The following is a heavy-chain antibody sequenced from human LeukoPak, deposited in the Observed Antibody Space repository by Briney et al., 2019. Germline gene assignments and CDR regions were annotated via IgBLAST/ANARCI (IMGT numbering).Heavy chain of an antibody. J-gene: IGHJ6*03. CDR1: GFTLSSYA. CDR2: ISGSGGST. V-gene: IGHV3-23*01. D-gene: IGHD2/OR15-2a*01. Sequence: GGSLRLSCAASGFTLSSYAMSWVRQAPRKGLEWVSSISGSGGSTYYADSVKGRFTISRDNSKNTLYLQMNSLRAEDTAVYYCAKDSSPPYYYYYMDVWGKGTTVTVSS. CDR3: AKDSSPPYYYYYMDV.